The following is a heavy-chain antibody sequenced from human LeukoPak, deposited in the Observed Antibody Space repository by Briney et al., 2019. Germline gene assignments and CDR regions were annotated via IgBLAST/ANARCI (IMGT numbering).Heavy chain of an antibody. CDR1: GFTFDDYA. CDR3: AEDMAYYYDSSVVIDY. D-gene: IGHD3-22*01. J-gene: IGHJ4*02. CDR2: ISGDGDTT. Sequence: GGSLRLSCAASGFTFDDYAMHWVRQTPGKGLEWVSLISGDGDTTYSADSVKGRFTISRDNFKNSLYLQMNSLRTEETALYYCAEDMAYYYDSSVVIDYWGQGTLVTVSS. V-gene: IGHV3-43*02.